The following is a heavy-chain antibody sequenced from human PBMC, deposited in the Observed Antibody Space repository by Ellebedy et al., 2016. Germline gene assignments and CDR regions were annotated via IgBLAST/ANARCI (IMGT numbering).Heavy chain of an antibody. D-gene: IGHD5-24*01. Sequence: SETLSLXXTVSGGSISGYYWTWIRQPPGKGLEWIGDIYYSGSTNYNPSLKSRVTISVDTSKNQFSLKLSSVTAADTAVYYCARGWGDGYNDYWGQGTLVTVSS. J-gene: IGHJ4*02. CDR3: ARGWGDGYNDY. V-gene: IGHV4-59*13. CDR1: GGSISGYY. CDR2: IYYSGST.